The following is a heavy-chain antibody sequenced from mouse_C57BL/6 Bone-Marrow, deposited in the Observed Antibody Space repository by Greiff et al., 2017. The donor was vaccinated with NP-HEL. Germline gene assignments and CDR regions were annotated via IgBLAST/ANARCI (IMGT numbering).Heavy chain of an antibody. CDR1: GYTFTDYN. CDR3: ATIYYGNYGY. D-gene: IGHD2-1*01. CDR2: INPNNGGT. Sequence: VQLQQSGPELVKPGASVKMSCKASGYTFTDYNMHWVKQSHGKSLEWIGYINPNNGGTSYNQKFKGKATLTVNKSSSTAYMELRSLTSEDSAVYYCATIYYGNYGYWGQGTTLTVSS. J-gene: IGHJ2*01. V-gene: IGHV1-22*01.